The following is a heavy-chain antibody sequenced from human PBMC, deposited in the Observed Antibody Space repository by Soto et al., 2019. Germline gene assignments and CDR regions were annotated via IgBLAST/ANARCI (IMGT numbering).Heavy chain of an antibody. CDR1: GGSMYNYY. D-gene: IGHD2-21*01. J-gene: IGHJ6*02. CDR2: ISYSGST. CDR3: ARDEAVINYYYYGMVV. V-gene: IGHV4-59*01. Sequence: SETLSLTCTVSGGSMYNYYWSWIRQPPGKGLEWIGYISYSGSTNYNPSLKSRVTISLDTSKNQFSLKLTSVTAADTAVYYCARDEAVINYYYYGMVVWGQGITVTV.